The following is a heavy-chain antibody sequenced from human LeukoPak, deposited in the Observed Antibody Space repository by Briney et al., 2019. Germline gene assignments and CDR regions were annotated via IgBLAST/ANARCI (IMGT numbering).Heavy chain of an antibody. D-gene: IGHD2-2*01. CDR2: ISGSGGST. CDR3: AKDLQDCSSTSCYSWRGYYYYYGMDV. V-gene: IGHV3-23*01. CDR1: GFSVSHNY. J-gene: IGHJ6*02. Sequence: GGSLRLSCAASGFSVSHNYMSWVRQAPGKGLEWVSAISGSGGSTYYADSVKGRFTISRDNSKNTLYLQMNSLRAEDTAVYYCAKDLQDCSSTSCYSWRGYYYYYGMDVWGQGTTVTVSS.